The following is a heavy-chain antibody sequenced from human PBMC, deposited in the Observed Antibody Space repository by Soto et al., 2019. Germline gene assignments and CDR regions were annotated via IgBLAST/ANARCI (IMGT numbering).Heavy chain of an antibody. D-gene: IGHD2-8*01. CDR1: GFTFSSYG. Sequence: QVQLVQSGGGVVQPGRSLRLSCAASGFTFSSYGMYWVRRAPGKGLEWVALISFDGSNEYYADSVMGLFTISRDNSKKTLYLAMSGLSPDDTAVYYCAKVQFCSNGACPVAYDNWCQGTLVTVSS. J-gene: IGHJ4*02. V-gene: IGHV3-30*18. CDR3: AKVQFCSNGACPVAYDN. CDR2: ISFDGSNE.